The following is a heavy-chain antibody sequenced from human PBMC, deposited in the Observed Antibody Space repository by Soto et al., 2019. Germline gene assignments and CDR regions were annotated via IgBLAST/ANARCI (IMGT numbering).Heavy chain of an antibody. CDR2: IRSKAYGGTT. D-gene: IGHD6-19*01. CDR3: TRGVGSGQWYYYYYYGMDV. J-gene: IGHJ6*02. V-gene: IGHV3-49*03. CDR1: GFTFGDYA. Sequence: GGSLRLSCTASGFTFGDYAMSWFRQAPGKGLEWVGFIRSKAYGGTTEYAASVKGRFTISRDDSKSIAYLQMNSLKTEDTAVYYCTRGVGSGQWYYYYYYGMDVWGQGTTVTVSS.